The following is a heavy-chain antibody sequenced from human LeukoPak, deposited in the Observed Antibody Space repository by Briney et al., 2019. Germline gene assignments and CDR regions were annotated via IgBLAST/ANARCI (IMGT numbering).Heavy chain of an antibody. J-gene: IGHJ4*02. D-gene: IGHD3-10*01. Sequence: PGGSLRLSCAASGFTVSSNYMTWIRQAPGKGLEWVSLIYSAGGTYYTDSVKGRFTISRHSSKNTLYLQMNSLRAEDTALYYCARNYYGSAVYYNLDFWGQGTLVTVSS. CDR2: IYSAGGT. CDR3: ARNYYGSAVYYNLDF. CDR1: GFTVSSNY. V-gene: IGHV3-53*04.